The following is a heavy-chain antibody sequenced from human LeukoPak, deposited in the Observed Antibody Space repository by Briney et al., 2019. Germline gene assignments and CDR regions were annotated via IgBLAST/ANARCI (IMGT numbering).Heavy chain of an antibody. CDR3: ARDGLDIVVVPAARVFDY. D-gene: IGHD2-2*01. Sequence: ASVNVSCKASGYTFTSYGISWVRQAPGQGLEWMGWISAYNGNTNYAQKLQGRVTMTTDTSTSTAYMELRSLRSDDTAVYYCARDGLDIVVVPAARVFDYWGQGTLVTVSS. CDR2: ISAYNGNT. CDR1: GYTFTSYG. J-gene: IGHJ4*02. V-gene: IGHV1-18*01.